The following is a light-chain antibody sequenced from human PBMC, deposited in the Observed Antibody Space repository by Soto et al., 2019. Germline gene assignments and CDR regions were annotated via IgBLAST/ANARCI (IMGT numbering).Light chain of an antibody. J-gene: IGKJ5*01. CDR2: DTS. CDR3: QQYSNWPPST. Sequence: EVVLRQSQDTLSVSQGERATLSCRGSQSVSSSYLARYQQKPGQAPRLLIYDTSTRATGIPARFSGSGSGTEFTLTISSLQSEDFALYYCQQYSNWPPSTFGQGTRLEIK. V-gene: IGKV3-15*01. CDR1: QSVSSSY.